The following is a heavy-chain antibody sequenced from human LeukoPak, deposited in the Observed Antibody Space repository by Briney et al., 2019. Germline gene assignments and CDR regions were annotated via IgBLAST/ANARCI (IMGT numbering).Heavy chain of an antibody. CDR2: IKSKTDGGTA. Sequence: PRGSLRLSCAASGFTFSNAWMSWVRQAPGKGLEWVGRIKSKTDGGTADYAAPVKGRFTISRDDSKNTLYLQMNSLKTEDTAVYYCTAQNLYYYYYGMDVWGKGTTVTVSS. CDR3: TAQNLYYYYYGMDV. J-gene: IGHJ6*04. CDR1: GFTFSNAW. V-gene: IGHV3-15*01.